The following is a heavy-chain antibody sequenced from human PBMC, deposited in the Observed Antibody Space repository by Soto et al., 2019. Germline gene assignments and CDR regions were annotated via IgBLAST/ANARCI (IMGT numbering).Heavy chain of an antibody. Sequence: SVKVSCKASGYTFTDYYMHWVRQATGQRLEWMGWINPNSGGTNYAQKFQGWVTMTRDTSISTAYMELSRLKSDDTVIYYCARGREWGATTYFDYWGQGALVTVSS. CDR3: ARGREWGATTYFDY. CDR2: INPNSGGT. D-gene: IGHD5-12*01. V-gene: IGHV1-2*04. J-gene: IGHJ4*02. CDR1: GYTFTDYY.